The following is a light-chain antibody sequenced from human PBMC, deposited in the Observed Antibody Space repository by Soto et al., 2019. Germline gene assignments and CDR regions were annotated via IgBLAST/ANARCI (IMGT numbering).Light chain of an antibody. CDR1: QSIGTW. CDR2: KAS. Sequence: DIQMTQSPSTLSASVGDRVTITCRASQSIGTWLAWYQQKPGRAPEVLIYKASNLERGVSSRFSGGGSGTEFTLTITSLQPDDFGTYYCQQYNNFPLAFGQGTKVE. CDR3: QQYNNFPLA. J-gene: IGKJ1*01. V-gene: IGKV1-5*03.